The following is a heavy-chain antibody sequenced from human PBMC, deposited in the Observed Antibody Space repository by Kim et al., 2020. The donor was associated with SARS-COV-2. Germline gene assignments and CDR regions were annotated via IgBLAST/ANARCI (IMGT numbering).Heavy chain of an antibody. CDR3: ARGINAMYGCQRTF. V-gene: IGHV3-23*01. CDR2: ITASGTTI. Sequence: GGSLRLSCATSGFTFTSFAMSWVRQAPGKGLEWVSGITASGTTIYYADSVKGRFTISRDNSKNTLFLQMNSLRAEDTAVYYCARGINAMYGCQRTF. J-gene: IGHJ3*01. D-gene: IGHD3-10*02. CDR1: GFTFTSFA.